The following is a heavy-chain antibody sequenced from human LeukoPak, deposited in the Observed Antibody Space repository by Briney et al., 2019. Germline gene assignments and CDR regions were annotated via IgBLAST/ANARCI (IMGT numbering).Heavy chain of an antibody. V-gene: IGHV4-4*09. CDR2: IYTSGST. D-gene: IGHD3-3*01. J-gene: IGHJ4*01. CDR1: GGSISSYY. Sequence: NPSETLSLTCTVSGGSISSYYWSWIRQPPGKGLEWIGYIYTSGSTNYNPSLKSRVTISVDTSKNQFSLKLSSVTAADTAMYFCARERYDFWSFDLWGPGALVTVSS. CDR3: ARERYDFWSFDL.